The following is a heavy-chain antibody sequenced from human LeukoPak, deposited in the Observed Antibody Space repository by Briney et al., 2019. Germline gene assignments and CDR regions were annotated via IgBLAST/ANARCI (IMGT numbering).Heavy chain of an antibody. CDR3: ARVVITFGGDPSDY. Sequence: GGSLRLSCAASGFTFSSYGMSWVRQAPGKGLEWVSAISGSGGSTYYADSVKGRFTISRDNSKNTLYLQMNSLRAEDTAVYYCARVVITFGGDPSDYWGQGTLVTVSS. CDR1: GFTFSSYG. J-gene: IGHJ4*02. CDR2: ISGSGGST. V-gene: IGHV3-23*01. D-gene: IGHD3-16*01.